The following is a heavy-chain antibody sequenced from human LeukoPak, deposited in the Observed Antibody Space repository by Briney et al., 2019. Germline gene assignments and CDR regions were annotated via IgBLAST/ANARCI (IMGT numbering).Heavy chain of an antibody. CDR1: GGSISSYY. D-gene: IGHD3-3*01. CDR2: IYYSGST. CDR3: ARGGYDFWSGLSTTNWFDP. V-gene: IGHV4-59*01. J-gene: IGHJ5*02. Sequence: PSETLSLTCTVSGGSISSYYWCWIRQPPGKGLEWIGYIYYSGSTNYNPSLKSRVTISVDTSKNQFSLKLSSVTAADTAVYYCARGGYDFWSGLSTTNWFDPWGQGTLVTVSS.